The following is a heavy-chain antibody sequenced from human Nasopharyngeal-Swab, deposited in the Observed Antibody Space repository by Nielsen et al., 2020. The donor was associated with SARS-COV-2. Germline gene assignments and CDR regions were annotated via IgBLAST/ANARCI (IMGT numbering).Heavy chain of an antibody. Sequence: GGSLRLSCAASGFTFSSYAMSWVRQAPGKGLEWVSAISGSGGSTYYSDSVKGRFTISRDNSKNTLYLQMNSLRAEDTAVYYCAKMSRVFPLECYFDYWGQGTLVTVSS. CDR3: AKMSRVFPLECYFDY. CDR1: GFTFSSYA. V-gene: IGHV3-23*01. CDR2: ISGSGGST. D-gene: IGHD3-10*01. J-gene: IGHJ4*02.